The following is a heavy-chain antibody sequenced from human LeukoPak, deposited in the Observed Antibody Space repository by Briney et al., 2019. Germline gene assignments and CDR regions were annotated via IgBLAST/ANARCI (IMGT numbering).Heavy chain of an antibody. CDR1: GYTFTSYD. D-gene: IGHD6-6*01. V-gene: IGHV1-8*01. CDR2: MNPNSGNT. J-gene: IGHJ4*02. CDR3: ARGPPKVYSSSRWPFY. Sequence: ASVKVFCKASGYTFTSYDINWVRQATGQGLEWMGWMNPNSGNTGYAQKFQGRVTMTRNTSISTAYMELSSLRSEDTAVYYCARGPPKVYSSSRWPFYWGQGTLVTVSS.